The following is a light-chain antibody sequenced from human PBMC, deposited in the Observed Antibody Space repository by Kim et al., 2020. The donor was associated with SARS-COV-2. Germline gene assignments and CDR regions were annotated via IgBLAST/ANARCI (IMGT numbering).Light chain of an antibody. CDR1: KVGDKY. J-gene: IGLJ2*01. Sequence: SYELTQPPSVSVSPGQTASITCSGDKVGDKYACWYQQKPGQSPVLVIYQDSKRPSGIPERFSGSNSGNTATLTISGTQAMYEADYYCQAWDSSVVV. V-gene: IGLV3-1*01. CDR3: QAWDSSVVV. CDR2: QDS.